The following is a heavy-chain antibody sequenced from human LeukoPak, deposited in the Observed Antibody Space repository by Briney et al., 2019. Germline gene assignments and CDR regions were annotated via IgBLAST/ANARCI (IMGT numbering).Heavy chain of an antibody. CDR2: ISAYNGNT. J-gene: IGHJ4*02. CDR3: ARGFAGRIAAAEGDY. CDR1: GYTFTSDG. D-gene: IGHD6-13*01. Sequence: ASVSVSCKASGYTFTSDGISWVRQAPGQGLEWMGWISAYNGNTNYAQKLQGRVTMTTDTSTSTAYMELRSLRSDDTAVYYCARGFAGRIAAAEGDYWGQGTLVTVSS. V-gene: IGHV1-18*01.